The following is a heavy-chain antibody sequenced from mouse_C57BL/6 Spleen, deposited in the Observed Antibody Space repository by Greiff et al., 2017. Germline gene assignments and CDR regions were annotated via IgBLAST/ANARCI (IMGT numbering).Heavy chain of an antibody. J-gene: IGHJ1*03. CDR3: ARDGGGSYGYFDV. CDR2: ISNGGGST. V-gene: IGHV5-12*01. D-gene: IGHD1-1*02. CDR1: GFTFSDYY. Sequence: EVKLVESGGGLVQPGGSLKLSCAASGFTFSDYYMYWVRQTPEKRLVWVAYISNGGGSTYYPDTVKGRFTISRDNAKNTLYLQMSRLKSEDTAMYYCARDGGGSYGYFDVWGTGTTVTVSS.